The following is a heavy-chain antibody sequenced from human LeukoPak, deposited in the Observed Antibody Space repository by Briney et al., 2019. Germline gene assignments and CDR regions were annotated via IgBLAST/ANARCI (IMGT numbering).Heavy chain of an antibody. CDR2: ISGSGGST. CDR1: GFTFSSYA. J-gene: IGHJ1*01. V-gene: IGHV3-23*01. D-gene: IGHD2-2*02. CDR3: AKDGEDIVVVPAAIQGYFQH. Sequence: PGGSLRLSCAASGFTFSSYAMSWVRQAPGKGLEWVSAISGSGGSTYYADSVKGRFTISRDNSKNTLYLQMNSLRAEDTAVYYCAKDGEDIVVVPAAIQGYFQHWGQGTLVTVSS.